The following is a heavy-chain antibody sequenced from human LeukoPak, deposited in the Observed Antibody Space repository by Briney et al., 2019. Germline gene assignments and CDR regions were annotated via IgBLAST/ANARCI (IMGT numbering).Heavy chain of an antibody. D-gene: IGHD6-19*01. Sequence: GGSPRLSCAAAGFRFSDYWMSWVRQAPGKGLEWVANIKQDGSQKNYMDSVKGRFTISRDNAKNSLYLQAGSLRAEDTAVYYCAKHIAVTAFSYFDYWGQGILVTVSS. CDR2: IKQDGSQK. CDR1: GFRFSDYW. J-gene: IGHJ4*02. V-gene: IGHV3-7*01. CDR3: AKHIAVTAFSYFDY.